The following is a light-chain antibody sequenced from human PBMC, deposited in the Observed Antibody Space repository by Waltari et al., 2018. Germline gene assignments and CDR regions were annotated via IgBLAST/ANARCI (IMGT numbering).Light chain of an antibody. CDR2: RAS. Sequence: DIQMTQSPSYLSASVGDTVTITCQASQGIGNNLNWYQQKPGKAPKLLIYRASSLQSGIPSRFSGSGSGTDFTLTISCLQPEDFATYYCQQGYSYPLTFGQGTKVEVK. V-gene: IGKV1-16*01. J-gene: IGKJ1*01. CDR3: QQGYSYPLT. CDR1: QGIGNN.